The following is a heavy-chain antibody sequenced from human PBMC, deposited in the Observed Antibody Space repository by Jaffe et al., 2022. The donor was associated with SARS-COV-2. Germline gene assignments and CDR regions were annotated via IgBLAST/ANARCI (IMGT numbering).Heavy chain of an antibody. Sequence: QVQLQESGPGLVKPSQTLSLTCTVSGGSISSGSYYWSWIRQPAGKGLEWIGRIYTSGSTNYNPSLKSRVTISVDTSKNQFSLKLSSVTAADTAVYYCARGRVVAAAGLNWFDPWGQGTLVTVSS. V-gene: IGHV4-61*02. D-gene: IGHD6-13*01. CDR1: GGSISSGSYY. CDR2: IYTSGST. J-gene: IGHJ5*02. CDR3: ARGRVVAAAGLNWFDP.